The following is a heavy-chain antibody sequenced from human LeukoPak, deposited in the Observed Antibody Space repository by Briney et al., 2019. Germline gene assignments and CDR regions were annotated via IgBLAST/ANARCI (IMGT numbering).Heavy chain of an antibody. V-gene: IGHV1-2*02. CDR1: GYTFTVYY. Sequence: ASVTVSFKSSGYTFTVYYMHWVRQAPGQGLEWMGWINPNSGGTNYAQTFQGRVTMTRDTSISTDYMELSRLISDDTAVYYCARGYCSSTSCYIYYYYGMDVWGQGTTVTVSS. CDR3: ARGYCSSTSCYIYYYYGMDV. J-gene: IGHJ6*02. D-gene: IGHD2-2*02. CDR2: INPNSGGT.